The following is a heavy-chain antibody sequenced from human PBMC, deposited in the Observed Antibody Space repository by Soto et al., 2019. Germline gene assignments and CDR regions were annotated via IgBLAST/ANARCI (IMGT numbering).Heavy chain of an antibody. D-gene: IGHD4-17*01. Sequence: ASVKVSCKASGYTFTSYAMHWVRQAPGQRLEWMGWINAGNGNTKYSQKFQGRVTITRDTSASTAYMELSSLRSEDTAVYYCARDLGTVTTTLEYFQHWGQGTLVTVSS. CDR2: INAGNGNT. J-gene: IGHJ1*01. CDR1: GYTFTSYA. CDR3: ARDLGTVTTTLEYFQH. V-gene: IGHV1-3*01.